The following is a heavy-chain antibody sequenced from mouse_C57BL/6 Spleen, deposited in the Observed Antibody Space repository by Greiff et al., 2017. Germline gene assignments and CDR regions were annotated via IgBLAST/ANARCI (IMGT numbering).Heavy chain of an antibody. D-gene: IGHD1-1*01. V-gene: IGHV1-26*01. CDR3: ARGDYGSGFAY. Sequence: VQLQQSGPELVKPGASVKISCKASGYTFTDYYMNWVKQSHGKSLEWIGDINPNNGGTSYNQKVKGKATLTVDKSSSTAYMERRSLTSEDSAVYYCARGDYGSGFAYWGQGTLVTVSA. CDR2: INPNNGGT. CDR1: GYTFTDYY. J-gene: IGHJ3*01.